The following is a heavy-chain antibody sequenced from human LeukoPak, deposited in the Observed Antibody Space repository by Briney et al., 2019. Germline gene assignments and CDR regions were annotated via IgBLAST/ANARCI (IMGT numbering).Heavy chain of an antibody. V-gene: IGHV3-74*01. CDR3: ARESLTSFDY. CDR1: GFTFSSYW. CDR2: INSDGSST. D-gene: IGHD1-14*01. Sequence: PGGSLRLSYAASGFTFSSYWMHRVRQAPGKGLVWVSRINSDGSSTNYADSVKGRFTLSRDNAKNTLYLQMNSLRAEDTAVYYCARESLTSFDYWGQGTLVTVSS. J-gene: IGHJ4*02.